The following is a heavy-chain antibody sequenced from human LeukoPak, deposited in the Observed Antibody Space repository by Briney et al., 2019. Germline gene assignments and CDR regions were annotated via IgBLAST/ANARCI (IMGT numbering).Heavy chain of an antibody. V-gene: IGHV3-49*03. CDR2: IRSKAYGGTT. CDR1: GFTFRDCA. CDR3: TRDYWIYSSGYLFDF. D-gene: IGHD6-19*01. J-gene: IGHJ4*02. Sequence: PGGSLRLSCTTSGFTFRDCAMGWFRQAPGKGLEWVGFIRSKAYGGTTEYAASVKGRVTISRDDSKSIAYLQMNSLKTEDTAVYYCTRDYWIYSSGYLFDFWGLGTRVTVSS.